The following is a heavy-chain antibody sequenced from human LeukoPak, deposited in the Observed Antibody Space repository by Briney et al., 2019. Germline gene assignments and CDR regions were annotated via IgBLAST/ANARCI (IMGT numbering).Heavy chain of an antibody. CDR1: GGSISSTNYY. J-gene: IGHJ4*02. V-gene: IGHV4-39*07. D-gene: IGHD1-26*01. Sequence: SETLSLTCTVSGGSISSTNYYWGWIRQPPGKGLEWIGSIYYSGSTNYNPSLKSRVTMSVDTSKNQFSLKLSSVTAADTAVYYCASYSGSYAYYGYWGQGTLVTVSS. CDR3: ASYSGSYAYYGY. CDR2: IYYSGST.